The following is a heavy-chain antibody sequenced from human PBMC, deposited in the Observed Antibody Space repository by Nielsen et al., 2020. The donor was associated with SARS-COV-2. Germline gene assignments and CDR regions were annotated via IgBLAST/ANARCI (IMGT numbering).Heavy chain of an antibody. CDR1: GFTFSSYG. CDR2: ISYDGSNK. V-gene: IGHV3-30*12. D-gene: IGHD3-16*02. J-gene: IGHJ6*03. CDR3: ARGYRSSLGSYYYYMDV. Sequence: GGSLRLSCAASGFTFSSYGMHWVRQAPGKGLEWVAVISYDGSNKYYADSVKGRFTISRDNSKNSLYLQMNSLRAEDTAVYYCARGYRSSLGSYYYYMDVWGKGTTVTVSS.